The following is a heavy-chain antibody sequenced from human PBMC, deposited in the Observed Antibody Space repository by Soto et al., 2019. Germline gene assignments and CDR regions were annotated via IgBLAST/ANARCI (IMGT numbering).Heavy chain of an antibody. CDR1: GDSITEVS. V-gene: IGHV1-24*01. Sequence: VQSGAEVKKPGASVEVSCKVSGDSITEVSMHWVRQSPEKGLEWMGGYDPEKGRRISAQNFKGRLTMTEDTSTDTAYMKLISLETDDTAVYFCATGTPWHYVDFWGQGTLVTVSS. CDR3: ATGTPWHYVDF. CDR2: YDPEKGRR. J-gene: IGHJ4*02. D-gene: IGHD2-2*01.